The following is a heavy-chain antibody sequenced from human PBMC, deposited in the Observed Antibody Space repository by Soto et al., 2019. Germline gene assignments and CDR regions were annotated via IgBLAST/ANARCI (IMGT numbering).Heavy chain of an antibody. CDR1: GDSVSSNSAA. CDR3: ARDRLGDGYNDY. D-gene: IGHD5-12*01. CDR2: TYYRSKWYN. Sequence: SQTLSLTCAISGDSVSSNSAAWSWIRQSPSRGLEWLGRTYYRSKWYNNYAVSVKSRITINPDTSKNQFSLQLNSVTPGDTAVYYCARDRLGDGYNDYWGQGTPVTAPQ. V-gene: IGHV6-1*01. J-gene: IGHJ4*02.